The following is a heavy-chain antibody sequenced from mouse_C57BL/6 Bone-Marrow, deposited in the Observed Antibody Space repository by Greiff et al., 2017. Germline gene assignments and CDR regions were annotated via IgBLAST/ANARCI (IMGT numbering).Heavy chain of an antibody. J-gene: IGHJ4*01. Sequence: VQLQQSGPELVKPGASVKMSCKASGYTFTDYYMHWVKQKPGKGLEWIGEIYPGSGNTYYNEKFKGKATLTADTSSSTAYMQLSSLTSEDSAVYFCARGPYGSSYAMDYWGQRTSVPVSS. V-gene: IGHV1-83*01. CDR2: YPGSGNTY. CDR3: RGPYGSSYAMDY. CDR1: YTFTDYYM. D-gene: IGHD1-1*01.